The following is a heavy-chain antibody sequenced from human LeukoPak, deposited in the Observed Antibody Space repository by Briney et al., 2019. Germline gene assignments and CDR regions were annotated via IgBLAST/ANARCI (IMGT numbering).Heavy chain of an antibody. CDR1: GLTFSDYY. D-gene: IGHD3-10*01. CDR2: ISSSGSTI. CDR3: ARDSRVTMVRGVIDY. Sequence: GGSLRLSCAASGLTFSDYYMSWIRQAPGKGLEWVSYISSSGSTIYYADSVKGRFTISRDNAKNSLYLQMNSLRAEDTAVYYCARDSRVTMVRGVIDYWGQGTLVTVSS. J-gene: IGHJ4*02. V-gene: IGHV3-11*01.